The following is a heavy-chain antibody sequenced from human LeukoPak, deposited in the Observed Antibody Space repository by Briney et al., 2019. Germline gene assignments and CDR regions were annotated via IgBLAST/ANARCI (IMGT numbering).Heavy chain of an antibody. CDR3: ARSYDSRAYFYYGVDV. CDR1: GGSISSYY. CDR2: IYYSGST. V-gene: IGHV4-59*01. D-gene: IGHD3-22*01. Sequence: TSSETLSLTCTVSGGSISSYYWSWLRQPPGKGLEWIGYIYYSGSTDYNPSLKSRVTISVDTSKNQFSLKLSSVTTADTAVYFCARSYDSRAYFYYGVDVWGQGTTVTVSS. J-gene: IGHJ6*02.